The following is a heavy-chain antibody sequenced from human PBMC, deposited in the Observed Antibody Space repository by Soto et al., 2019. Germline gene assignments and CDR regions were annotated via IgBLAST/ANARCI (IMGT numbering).Heavy chain of an antibody. D-gene: IGHD3-3*01. V-gene: IGHV3-23*01. CDR1: GFTFSSYA. CDR3: AKARAQYYDFWSGDPVDY. CDR2: ISGSGGST. J-gene: IGHJ4*02. Sequence: TASGFTFSSYAMSWVRQAPGKGLEWVSAISGSGGSTYYAASVKGRFTISRDNSKNTLYLQMNSLRAEDTAVYYCAKARAQYYDFWSGDPVDYWGQGPLVTVSS.